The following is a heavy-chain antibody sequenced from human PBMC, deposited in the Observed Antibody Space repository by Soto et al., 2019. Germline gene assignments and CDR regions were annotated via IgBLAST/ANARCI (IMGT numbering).Heavy chain of an antibody. V-gene: IGHV3-33*01. J-gene: IGHJ6*02. Sequence: PGGSRRRSCAASGFTFSSYVMHWGRPAPVKGLGWVAVIWYDGSNKYYADSVKGRFTISRDNSKNTLYLQMNSLRAEDTAVYYCAREEVVVVPAARHYYGMDVWGQGTTVTVSS. D-gene: IGHD2-2*01. CDR1: GFTFSSYV. CDR3: AREEVVVVPAARHYYGMDV. CDR2: IWYDGSNK.